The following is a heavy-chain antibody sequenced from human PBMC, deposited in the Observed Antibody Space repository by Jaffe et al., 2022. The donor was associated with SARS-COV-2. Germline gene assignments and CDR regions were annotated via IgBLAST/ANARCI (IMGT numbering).Heavy chain of an antibody. D-gene: IGHD1-26*01. Sequence: EVQLVQSGAEVKKPGESLKISCKGSGYSFNNYWIGWVRQMPGKGLEWMGIIYPADSDNRHSPSFQGQVTISADKSISTVYLQWSSLRASDTAIYYCARHRGSYLNQPFDYWGQGTLVTVSS. J-gene: IGHJ4*02. CDR1: GYSFNNYW. CDR2: IYPADSDN. V-gene: IGHV5-51*01. CDR3: ARHRGSYLNQPFDY.